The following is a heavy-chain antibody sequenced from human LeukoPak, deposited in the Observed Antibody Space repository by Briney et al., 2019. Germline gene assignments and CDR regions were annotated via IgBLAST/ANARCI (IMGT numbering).Heavy chain of an antibody. D-gene: IGHD6-13*01. Sequence: GGSLRLSCAASGFTVSSNYMSWVRQAPGKGLEWVSVIYSGGSTYYADSVKGRFTISRDNSKNTLYLQMNSLRAEDTAVYYCARDVLIAAAGLGWFDPWGQGTLVTVSS. J-gene: IGHJ5*02. CDR2: IYSGGST. CDR1: GFTVSSNY. V-gene: IGHV3-53*01. CDR3: ARDVLIAAAGLGWFDP.